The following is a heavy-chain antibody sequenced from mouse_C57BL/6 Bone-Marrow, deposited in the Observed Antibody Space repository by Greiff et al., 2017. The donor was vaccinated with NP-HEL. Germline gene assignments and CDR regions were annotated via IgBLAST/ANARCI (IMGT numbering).Heavy chain of an antibody. V-gene: IGHV1-80*01. Sequence: QVQLKESGAELVKPGASVKISCKASGYAFSSYWMNWVKQRPGKGLEWIGQIYPGDGDTNYNGKFKGKATLTADKSSSTAYMQLSSLTSEDSAVDFCARSSKYYYAMDYWGQGTSVTVSS. J-gene: IGHJ4*01. D-gene: IGHD2-5*01. CDR2: IYPGDGDT. CDR1: GYAFSSYW. CDR3: ARSSKYYYAMDY.